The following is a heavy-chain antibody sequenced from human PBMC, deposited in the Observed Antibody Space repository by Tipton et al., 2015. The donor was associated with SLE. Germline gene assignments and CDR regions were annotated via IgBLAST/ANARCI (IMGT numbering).Heavy chain of an antibody. V-gene: IGHV5-51*04. CDR3: ARLPRGGGVYFDY. CDR1: GYSFNTYW. CDR2: IYPDDSDT. J-gene: IGHJ4*02. D-gene: IGHD3-16*01. Sequence: QRGQEGAEAKKPGEALKIPCKGSGYSFNTYWIGWVRQMPGKGREWIGIIYPDDSDTTYSPSFQGQVTISADKPISTAYLQWSSLKASDTARYFCARLPRGGGVYFDYWGQGTLVTVSS.